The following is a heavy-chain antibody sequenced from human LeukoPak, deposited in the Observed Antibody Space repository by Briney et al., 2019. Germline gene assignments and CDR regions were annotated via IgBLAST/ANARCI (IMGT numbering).Heavy chain of an antibody. J-gene: IGHJ6*02. Sequence: GGSLRLSCAASGFPVSSNCMTWVRQAPGKGLEWVSLIYGDGSTYYADSVKGRFTISRDNSKNTLYLHMNSLRADDTAVYYCARERIYYGSGRDLTDARLYYYYGMDVWGRGTTVTVSS. D-gene: IGHD3-10*01. CDR2: IYGDGST. CDR1: GFPVSSNC. CDR3: ARERIYYGSGRDLTDARLYYYYGMDV. V-gene: IGHV3-53*01.